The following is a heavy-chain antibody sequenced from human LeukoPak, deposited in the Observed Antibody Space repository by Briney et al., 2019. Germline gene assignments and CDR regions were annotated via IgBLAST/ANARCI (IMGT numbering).Heavy chain of an antibody. CDR2: ISSSGSTI. Sequence: GGSLRLSCAASGFTFSSYSMNWVRQAPGKGLEWVSYISSSGSTINYADSVKGRITISRDNAKNSLYLQMNSLRAEDTAVYYCAKRGAEVGATVAPGDYWGQGTLVTVSS. CDR1: GFTFSSYS. D-gene: IGHD1-26*01. J-gene: IGHJ4*02. CDR3: AKRGAEVGATVAPGDY. V-gene: IGHV3-48*01.